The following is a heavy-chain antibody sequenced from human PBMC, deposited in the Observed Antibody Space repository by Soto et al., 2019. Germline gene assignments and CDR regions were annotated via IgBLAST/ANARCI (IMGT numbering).Heavy chain of an antibody. D-gene: IGHD3-22*01. Sequence: SETLSLTCAVYGGSFSGYYWSWIRQPPGKGLEWIGEINHSGSTNYNPSLKSRVTISVDTSKNQFSLKLSSVTAADTAVYYCARDGYYDSSGYFGSAFDIWGQGTMVTVSS. CDR1: GGSFSGYY. CDR2: INHSGST. CDR3: ARDGYYDSSGYFGSAFDI. J-gene: IGHJ3*02. V-gene: IGHV4-34*01.